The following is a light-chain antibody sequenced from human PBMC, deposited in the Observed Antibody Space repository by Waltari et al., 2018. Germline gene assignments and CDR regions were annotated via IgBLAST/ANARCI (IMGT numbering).Light chain of an antibody. CDR2: GAS. J-gene: IGKJ2*01. CDR1: QSVRSN. Sequence: EIVMTQSPATLPVSPGERATLACRASQSVRSNLAWYQQKPGQAPRLLMYGASTRATGIPARFSGSGSGTEFTLTISSLQSEDFAVYYCQQYNDWPPNTFGQGTKLEI. V-gene: IGKV3D-15*01. CDR3: QQYNDWPPNT.